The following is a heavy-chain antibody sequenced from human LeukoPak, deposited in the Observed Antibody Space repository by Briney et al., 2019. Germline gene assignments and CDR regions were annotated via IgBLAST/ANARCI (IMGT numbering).Heavy chain of an antibody. CDR3: AKAFGSSGYYQLPIDF. Sequence: GGSLRLSCAASGFTFSSYAMNWVRQAPGKGLECVSAITGGGDTTYYADSVKGRSTTSRDNSKNTLYLQMNSLRAEDTALYYCAKAFGSSGYYQLPIDFWGQGTLVTVSS. V-gene: IGHV3-23*01. CDR1: GFTFSSYA. J-gene: IGHJ4*02. D-gene: IGHD3-22*01. CDR2: ITGGGDTT.